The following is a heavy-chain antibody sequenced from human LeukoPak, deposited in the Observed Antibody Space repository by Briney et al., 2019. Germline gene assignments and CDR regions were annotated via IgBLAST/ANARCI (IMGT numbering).Heavy chain of an antibody. V-gene: IGHV3-23*01. CDR2: FSGSGGST. Sequence: GGSLRLSCAASGFTVSGNYVTWVRQAPGKGLEWVSTFSGSGGSTHYADSVKGRFTISRDNSKNTLYLQMNSLRAEDTAVYYCAKSGLNRFDYWGQGTLVTVSS. D-gene: IGHD2-15*01. CDR1: GFTVSGNY. J-gene: IGHJ4*02. CDR3: AKSGLNRFDY.